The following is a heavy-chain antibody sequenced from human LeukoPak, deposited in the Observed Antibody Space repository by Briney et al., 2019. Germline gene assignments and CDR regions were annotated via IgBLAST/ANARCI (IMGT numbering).Heavy chain of an antibody. J-gene: IGHJ6*03. D-gene: IGHD2-2*03. CDR3: ARMGGGYCTSTRCCCMDV. CDR2: ISAYNGDT. V-gene: IGHV1-18*01. CDR1: GYTFTNYG. Sequence: ASVKVSCKASGYTFTNYGITWVRQAPGQGLEWMGWISAYNGDTNFAQKFQGRVTMTTDTSTSTAYMELRTLRSDDTAVYYCARMGGGYCTSTRCCCMDVWRTGTTVTVSS.